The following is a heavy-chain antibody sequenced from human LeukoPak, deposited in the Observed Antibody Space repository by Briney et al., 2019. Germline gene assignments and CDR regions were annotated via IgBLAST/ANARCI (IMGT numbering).Heavy chain of an antibody. CDR3: VGSFLGY. J-gene: IGHJ4*02. V-gene: IGHV3-30-3*01. D-gene: IGHD3-10*01. CDR2: ISYDGSNK. Sequence: PGRSLRLSCAASGFTFSSYAMHWVRQAPGKGLEWVAVISYDGSNKYYADSVKGRFTISRDNSKNTLYLQMNSLKTEDTAVYYCVGSFLGYWGQGTLVTVSS. CDR1: GFTFSSYA.